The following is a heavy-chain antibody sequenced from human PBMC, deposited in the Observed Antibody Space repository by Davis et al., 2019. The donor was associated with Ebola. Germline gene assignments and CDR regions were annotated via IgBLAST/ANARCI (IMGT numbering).Heavy chain of an antibody. Sequence: ASVKVSCKASGYTFTSYGISWVRQAPGQGLEWMGWISAYNGNTNYAQKLQGRVTMTTDTSTSTAYMELRSLRSDDTAVYYCASEEDSSGYYSDAFDIWGQGTMVTVSS. CDR1: GYTFTSYG. CDR2: ISAYNGNT. V-gene: IGHV1-18*01. J-gene: IGHJ3*02. D-gene: IGHD3-22*01. CDR3: ASEEDSSGYYSDAFDI.